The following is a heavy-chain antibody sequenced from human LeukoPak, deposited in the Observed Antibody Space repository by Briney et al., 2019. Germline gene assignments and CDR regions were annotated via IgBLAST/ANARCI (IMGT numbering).Heavy chain of an antibody. Sequence: GGSLRLSCAASGFTFSSYGMNWVRQAPGKGLEWVSYISSSSNTIYYADSVKGRFTISRDNAQNSLYLQMNSLRAEDTALYYCAKDIAVAGMTFWYFDLWGRGTLVTVSS. CDR3: AKDIAVAGMTFWYFDL. J-gene: IGHJ2*01. D-gene: IGHD6-19*01. CDR2: ISSSSNTI. CDR1: GFTFSSYG. V-gene: IGHV3-48*01.